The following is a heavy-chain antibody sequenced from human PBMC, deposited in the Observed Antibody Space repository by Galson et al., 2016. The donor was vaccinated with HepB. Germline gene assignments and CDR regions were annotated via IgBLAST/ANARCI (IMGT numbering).Heavy chain of an antibody. J-gene: IGHJ6*02. V-gene: IGHV3-7*01. Sequence: SLRLSCAVSGVTFSDSWMTWVRQAPGKGLEWVANIKQDGSEKYYVDSVKGRFTISRDNAKDSLYLQMNSLRVEDTAVYYCARDNLLAVAGPNYYGMDFWGQGTTVTVSS. CDR1: GVTFSDSW. CDR2: IKQDGSEK. D-gene: IGHD6-19*01. CDR3: ARDNLLAVAGPNYYGMDF.